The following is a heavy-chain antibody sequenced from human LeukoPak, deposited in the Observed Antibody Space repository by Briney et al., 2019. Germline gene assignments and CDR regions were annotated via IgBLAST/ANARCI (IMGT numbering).Heavy chain of an antibody. D-gene: IGHD5-12*01. V-gene: IGHV1-2*02. CDR1: GYTFTGYY. CDR2: INPNSGGT. CDR3: ARGYSGCDPGFDY. Sequence: ASVKVSCKASGYTFTGYYMHWVRQAPGQGLEWMGWINPNSGGTNYAQKFQGRVTMTRDTSISTAYMELSRLRSDDTAVYYCARGYSGCDPGFDYWGQGTLVTVSS. J-gene: IGHJ4*02.